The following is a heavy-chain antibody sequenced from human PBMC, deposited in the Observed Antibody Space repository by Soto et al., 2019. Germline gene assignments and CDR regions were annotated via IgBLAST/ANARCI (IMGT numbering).Heavy chain of an antibody. CDR2: IYSGGST. J-gene: IGHJ5*02. Sequence: GGSLRLSCAASGFTVSSNYMSWVRQAPGKGLEWVSVIYSGGSTYYADSVKGRFTISRHNSKNTLYLQMNSLRAEDTDVYYCARSESSGWYWFDPWGQGTLVTVSS. CDR3: ARSESSGWYWFDP. V-gene: IGHV3-66*01. CDR1: GFTVSSNY. D-gene: IGHD6-19*01.